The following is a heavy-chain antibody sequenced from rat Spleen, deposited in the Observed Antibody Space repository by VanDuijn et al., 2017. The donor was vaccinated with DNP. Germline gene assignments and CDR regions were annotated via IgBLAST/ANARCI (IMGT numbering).Heavy chain of an antibody. J-gene: IGHJ2*01. D-gene: IGHD5-1*01. CDR2: IRYDGGST. CDR3: ARWGTGSWDY. Sequence: EVQLVESGGGLVRPGRSLKLSCTASGFTFSDYYIAWVRQAPTKGLEWVAYIRYDGGSTYYGDSVRGRFTISRDNVKSTLYLQMNSLRSEDMATYYCARWGTGSWDYWGQGVMVTVSS. CDR1: GFTFSDYY. V-gene: IGHV5-22*01.